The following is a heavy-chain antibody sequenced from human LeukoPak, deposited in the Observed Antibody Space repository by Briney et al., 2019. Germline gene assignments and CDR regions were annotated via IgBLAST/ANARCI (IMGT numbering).Heavy chain of an antibody. D-gene: IGHD3-3*01. V-gene: IGHV4-30-4*08. Sequence: SETLSLTCTVFGGSINSGDYYGSWIRQPPGKGLGWIGYIYYSGSTYYNPSLKSRVTISVDTSKNQFSLKLSSVTAADTAVYYCARVRWSGYYIDTVYYFDYWGQGTLVTVSS. J-gene: IGHJ4*02. CDR3: ARVRWSGYYIDTVYYFDY. CDR2: IYYSGST. CDR1: GGSINSGDYY.